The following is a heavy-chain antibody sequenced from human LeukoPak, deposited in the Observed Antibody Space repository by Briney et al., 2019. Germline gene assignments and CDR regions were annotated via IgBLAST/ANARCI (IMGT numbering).Heavy chain of an antibody. CDR3: TGIAVAAHFDH. V-gene: IGHV3-73*01. J-gene: IGHJ4*02. CDR2: IRSKANSYAT. Sequence: GGSLRLSCAASGFTFSGSAMHWVRQASGKGLEWVGRIRSKANSYATAYAASVKGRFTISRDDSKNTAYLQMNSLKTEDTAVYYCTGIAVAAHFDHWGQGTLVTVSS. CDR1: GFTFSGSA. D-gene: IGHD6-19*01.